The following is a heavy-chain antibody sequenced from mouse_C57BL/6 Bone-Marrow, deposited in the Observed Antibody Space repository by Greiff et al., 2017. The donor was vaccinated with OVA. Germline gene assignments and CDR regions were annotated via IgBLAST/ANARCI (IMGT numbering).Heavy chain of an antibody. CDR1: GFNIKDYY. D-gene: IGHD2-2*01. CDR3: SRGGYDCDFDG. Sequence: DVKLQESGAELVKPGASVKLSCTASGFNIKDYYMHWVKQRTEQGLEWIGRIDPEDGETKYAPKFQGKATLTADTSSNTAYLQLSSLTSEETAVDYCSRGGYDCDFDGWGTGTAVTVSS. J-gene: IGHJ1*03. V-gene: IGHV14-2*01. CDR2: IDPEDGET.